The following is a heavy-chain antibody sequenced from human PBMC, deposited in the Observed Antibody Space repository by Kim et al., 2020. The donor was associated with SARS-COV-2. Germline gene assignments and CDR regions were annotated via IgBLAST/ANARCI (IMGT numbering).Heavy chain of an antibody. V-gene: IGHV3-30*03. Sequence: GGSLRLSCAASGFSFSSCGIHWVRQAPGKGLEWVAVITNDETSKNYADSVKGRFTISRDNSKNTVDLQMNSLRVEDTAVYYCARAREKSFDYWGQGTLVTVPT. CDR3: ARAREKSFDY. J-gene: IGHJ4*02. CDR2: ITNDETSK. CDR1: GFSFSSCG.